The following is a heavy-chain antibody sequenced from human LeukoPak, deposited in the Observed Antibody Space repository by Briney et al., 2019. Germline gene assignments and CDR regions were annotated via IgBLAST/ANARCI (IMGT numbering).Heavy chain of an antibody. D-gene: IGHD3-3*01. CDR1: GFTFSSYA. CDR2: ISYDGSNK. CDR3: ARDQAVTIFGYYYYYGMDV. Sequence: GGSLRLSCAASGFTFSSYAMHWVRQAPGKGLEWVAVISYDGSNKYYADSVKGRFTISRDNSKNTLYLQMNSLRAEDTAVYYCARDQAVTIFGYYYYYGMDVWGQGTTATVSS. J-gene: IGHJ6*02. V-gene: IGHV3-30-3*01.